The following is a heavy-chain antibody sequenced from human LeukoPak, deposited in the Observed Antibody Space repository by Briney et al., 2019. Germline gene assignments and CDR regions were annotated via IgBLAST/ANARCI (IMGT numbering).Heavy chain of an antibody. CDR1: GGTFSSYA. J-gene: IGHJ4*02. CDR2: INPSGGGT. Sequence: ASVKVSCKASGGTFSSYAISWVRQAPGQGLEWMGIINPSGGGTSYAQKFQGRVTMTRDTSTNTVYMELSSLRSEDTAVYYCARGVVINTLEYYFDYWGQGTLVTVSP. CDR3: ARGVVINTLEYYFDY. V-gene: IGHV1-46*01. D-gene: IGHD3-22*01.